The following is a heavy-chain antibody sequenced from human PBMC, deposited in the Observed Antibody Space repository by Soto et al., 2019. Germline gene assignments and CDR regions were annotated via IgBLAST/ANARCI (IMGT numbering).Heavy chain of an antibody. D-gene: IGHD3-22*01. CDR1: GFTFSRYA. CDR3: AKDSISSDGGYYLYYFDS. Sequence: GGSLRLSFAASGFTFSRYAVSWVRQAPGKGLEWVSAISGSGGSTYFRDTVRGRFTISRDNSKNTLYLQMDSLRAEDTAVYYCAKDSISSDGGYYLYYFDSWGQGTLVTVSS. CDR2: ISGSGGST. J-gene: IGHJ4*02. V-gene: IGHV3-23*01.